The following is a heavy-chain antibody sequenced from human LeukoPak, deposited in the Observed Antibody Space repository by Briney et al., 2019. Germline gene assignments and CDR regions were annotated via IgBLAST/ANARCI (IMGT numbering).Heavy chain of an antibody. CDR2: ISSSSSTI. J-gene: IGHJ4*02. D-gene: IGHD6-6*01. Sequence: GGSLRLSCAASGFTFSSYSMNWVRQAPGKGLEWVSYISSSSSTISYADSVKGRFTISRDNAKNSLYLQMNSLRAEDTAVYYCARDRGTLYSSSSGPLDYWGQGTLVTVSS. CDR3: ARDRGTLYSSSSGPLDY. CDR1: GFTFSSYS. V-gene: IGHV3-48*01.